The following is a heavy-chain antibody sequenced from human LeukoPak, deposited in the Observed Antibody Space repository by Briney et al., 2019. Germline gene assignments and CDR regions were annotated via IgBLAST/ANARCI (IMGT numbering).Heavy chain of an antibody. V-gene: IGHV1-2*02. CDR1: GYTFTGYY. Sequence: GASVKVSCKASGYTFTGYYMHWVRQAPGQGLEWMGWINPNSGGTNYAQKFQGRVTMTRDTSISTAYMELSRLRSDDTAVYYCARGLYSSSSRYFQHWGQGTLVTVSS. CDR2: INPNSGGT. D-gene: IGHD6-13*01. J-gene: IGHJ1*01. CDR3: ARGLYSSSSRYFQH.